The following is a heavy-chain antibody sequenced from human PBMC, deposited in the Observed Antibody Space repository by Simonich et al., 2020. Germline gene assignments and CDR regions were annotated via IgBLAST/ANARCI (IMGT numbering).Heavy chain of an antibody. V-gene: IGHV1-2*06. Sequence: QVQLVQSGAEVKKPGASVKVSCKASGYTFTGYYMHWVRQAPGQGLGWMGRVNPKGGGTNYAQKFQGRVTMTRDTSISTAYMELNSLRAEDTAVYYCARGPVYGSGSHIFDYWGQGTLVTVSS. D-gene: IGHD3-10*01. J-gene: IGHJ4*02. CDR1: GYTFTGYY. CDR2: VNPKGGGT. CDR3: ARGPVYGSGSHIFDY.